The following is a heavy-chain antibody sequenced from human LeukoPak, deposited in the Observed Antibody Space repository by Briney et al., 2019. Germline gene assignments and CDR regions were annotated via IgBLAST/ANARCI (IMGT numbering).Heavy chain of an antibody. D-gene: IGHD5-24*01. CDR3: ARGPEMATAFDY. J-gene: IGHJ4*02. Sequence: ASVKVSCKASGGTFSSYAISWVRQAPGQGLEWIGGIIPIFGTANYAQKFQGRVTITADESTSTAYMELSSLRSEDTAVYYCARGPEMATAFDYWGQGTLVTVSS. CDR2: IIPIFGTA. V-gene: IGHV1-69*13. CDR1: GGTFSSYA.